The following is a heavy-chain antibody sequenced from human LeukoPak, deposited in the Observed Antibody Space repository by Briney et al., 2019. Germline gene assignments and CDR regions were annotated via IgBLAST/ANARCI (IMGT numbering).Heavy chain of an antibody. D-gene: IGHD3-10*01. Sequence: SETLSLTCTVSGGPISSYYWSWIRQPPGKGLEWIGYIYYSGSTNYNPSLKSRVTISVDTSMNQFSLKLSSVTAADTAVYYCARHSPVYYDFDYWGQGTLVTVSS. J-gene: IGHJ4*02. CDR3: ARHSPVYYDFDY. CDR1: GGPISSYY. CDR2: IYYSGST. V-gene: IGHV4-59*08.